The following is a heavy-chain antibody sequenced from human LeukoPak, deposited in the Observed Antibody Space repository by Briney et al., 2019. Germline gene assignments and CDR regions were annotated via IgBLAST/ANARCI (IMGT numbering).Heavy chain of an antibody. D-gene: IGHD3-22*01. CDR3: AREREFYDSSGYHFDY. CDR2: IYTSGST. CDR1: GGSISSGRYY. V-gene: IGHV4-61*02. Sequence: PSETLSLTCTVSGGSISSGRYYWSWIPQPAGKGLEGIGRIYTSGSTNYNPSLKSRVTISVDTSKNQFHLKLSSVTAADTAVYYCAREREFYDSSGYHFDYWGQGTLVTVSS. J-gene: IGHJ4*02.